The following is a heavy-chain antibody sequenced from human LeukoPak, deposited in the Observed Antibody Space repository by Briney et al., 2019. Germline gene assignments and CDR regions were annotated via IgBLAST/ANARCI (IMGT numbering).Heavy chain of an antibody. CDR2: IYYSGST. Sequence: SETLSLTCTVSGGSISNYYWSWIRQPPGKGLEWIGYIYYSGSTNYNPSLKSRVTISVDRSKNQFSLKLSSVTAADTAVYYCARTKYSGSYLTFDYWGQGTLVTVSS. CDR3: ARTKYSGSYLTFDY. D-gene: IGHD1-26*01. CDR1: GGSISNYY. V-gene: IGHV4-59*12. J-gene: IGHJ4*02.